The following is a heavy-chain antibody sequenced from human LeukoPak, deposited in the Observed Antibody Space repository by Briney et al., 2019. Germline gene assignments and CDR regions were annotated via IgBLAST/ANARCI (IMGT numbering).Heavy chain of an antibody. J-gene: IGHJ4*02. CDR1: GYTFTSYY. Sequence: ASVKVSCTASGYTFTSYYMHWVRQAPGQGLEWMGIINPSGGSTSYAQKFQGRVTMTRDTSTSTVYMELSSLRSEDTAVYYCARDAHAFGGVIVIRGYFDYWGQGTLVTVSS. V-gene: IGHV1-46*01. CDR3: ARDAHAFGGVIVIRGYFDY. D-gene: IGHD3-16*02. CDR2: INPSGGST.